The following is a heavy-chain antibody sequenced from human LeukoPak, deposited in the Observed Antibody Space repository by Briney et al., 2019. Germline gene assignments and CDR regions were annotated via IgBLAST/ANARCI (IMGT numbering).Heavy chain of an antibody. V-gene: IGHV3-30*02. J-gene: IGHJ6*03. CDR3: AKGLSDYMDV. CDR2: IRYDGSNK. Sequence: GGSLRLSCAASGFTFSSYGMHWVRQAPGKGLEWVAFIRYDGSNKYYADSVKGRFTFSRNNSKNTLYLQMNSLRAEDTAVYSCAKGLSDYMDVWGKGTTVTVSS. CDR1: GFTFSSYG.